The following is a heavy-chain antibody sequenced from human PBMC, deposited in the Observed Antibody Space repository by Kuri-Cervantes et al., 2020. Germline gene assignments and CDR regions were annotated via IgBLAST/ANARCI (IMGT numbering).Heavy chain of an antibody. D-gene: IGHD4-23*01. CDR3: AREGLTTVAPSDGFDV. Sequence: SQTLSLTCVVSDYSISSGYYWGWIRQPPGKGLEWIGSIYHSGNTYYNPSLKSRVTISVDTSKNQFSLKVTSVTAADTAVYFCAREGLTTVAPSDGFDVWGQGTLVTVSS. V-gene: IGHV4-38-2*02. CDR2: IYHSGNT. CDR1: DYSISSGYY. J-gene: IGHJ3*01.